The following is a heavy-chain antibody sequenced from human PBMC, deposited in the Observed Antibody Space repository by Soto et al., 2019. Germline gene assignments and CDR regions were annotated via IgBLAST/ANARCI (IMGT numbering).Heavy chain of an antibody. V-gene: IGHV4-34*01. CDR1: GGSFSGYY. CDR3: ARGYYSSSLKTQFDY. J-gene: IGHJ4*02. CDR2: INHSGST. Sequence: SETLSLTCAVYGGSFSGYYWSWIRQPPGKGLEWIGEINHSGSTNYNPSLKSRVTISVDTSKNQFSLKLSSVTAADTAVYYCARGYYSSSLKTQFDYWGQGTLVTV. D-gene: IGHD6-13*01.